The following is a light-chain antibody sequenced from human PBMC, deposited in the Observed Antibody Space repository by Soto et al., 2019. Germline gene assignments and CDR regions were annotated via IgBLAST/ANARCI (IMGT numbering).Light chain of an antibody. CDR1: QSVSSF. J-gene: IGKJ3*01. CDR3: QRHRT. V-gene: IGKV3-11*01. CDR2: DAS. Sequence: EIVLTQSPATLSLSPGDRATLSCRASQSVSSFLAWYQQKPGQAPRLLIYDASNRATGIPARFSGSGSGTDFTLTISSLEPEDFAVYFCQRHRTFGPGTKVDSK.